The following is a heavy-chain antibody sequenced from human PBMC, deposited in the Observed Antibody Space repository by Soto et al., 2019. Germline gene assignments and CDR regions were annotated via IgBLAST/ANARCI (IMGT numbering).Heavy chain of an antibody. D-gene: IGHD3-10*01. Sequence: EVQLVESGGGLVQPGGSLRLSCAASGFTFSSYDMHWVRQATGKGLEWVSAIGTAGDTYYPGSVKGRFTISRENAKNSLYLQMNSLRAGDTAVYYCARESDYYGSGSLDYWGQGTLVTVSS. CDR3: ARESDYYGSGSLDY. J-gene: IGHJ4*02. CDR1: GFTFSSYD. V-gene: IGHV3-13*01. CDR2: IGTAGDT.